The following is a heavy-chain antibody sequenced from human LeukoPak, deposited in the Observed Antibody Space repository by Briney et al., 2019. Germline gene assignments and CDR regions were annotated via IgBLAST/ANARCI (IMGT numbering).Heavy chain of an antibody. CDR1: GGSISSYY. Sequence: PSETLSLTCTVYGGSISSYYWSWIRQPPGKGLEWIGYIYYSGSTNYNPSLKSRVTISVDTSKNQFSLKLSSVTAADTAVYYCARARVFNWFDPWGQGTLVTVSS. CDR2: IYYSGST. V-gene: IGHV4-59*01. D-gene: IGHD3-10*01. CDR3: ARARVFNWFDP. J-gene: IGHJ5*02.